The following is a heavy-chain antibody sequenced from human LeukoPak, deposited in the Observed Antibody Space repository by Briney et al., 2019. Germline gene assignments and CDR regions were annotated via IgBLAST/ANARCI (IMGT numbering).Heavy chain of an antibody. D-gene: IGHD2-21*02. Sequence: PGGSLRLSCAASGFNFSSFWMSWVRQAPGKGLEWVANIKQDGSEKYYVDSVKGRFTISRDNAKNSLYLQMNSLRAEDTAVYYCARGAYCGGDCYSGDYWGQGTLVTVSS. V-gene: IGHV3-7*01. CDR3: ARGAYCGGDCYSGDY. CDR1: GFNFSSFW. CDR2: IKQDGSEK. J-gene: IGHJ4*02.